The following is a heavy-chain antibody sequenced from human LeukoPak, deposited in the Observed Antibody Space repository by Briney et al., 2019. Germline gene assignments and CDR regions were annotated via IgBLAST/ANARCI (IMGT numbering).Heavy chain of an antibody. D-gene: IGHD4-17*01. CDR1: GFTFSSCG. V-gene: IGHV3-33*01. J-gene: IGHJ3*02. CDR3: ARDRGDYGDSFDAFDI. Sequence: GGSLRLSCAASGFTFSSCGMHWVRQAPGKGLEWVAVIWYDGSNKYYADSVKGRFTISRDNSKNTLYLQMNSLGAEDTAVYYCARDRGDYGDSFDAFDIWGQGTMVTVSS. CDR2: IWYDGSNK.